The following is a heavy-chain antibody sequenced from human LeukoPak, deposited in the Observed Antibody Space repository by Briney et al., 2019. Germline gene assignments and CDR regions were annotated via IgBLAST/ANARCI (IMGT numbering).Heavy chain of an antibody. V-gene: IGHV3-48*03. CDR3: ARVHAFCTNGVCYTVPFDY. CDR1: GFTFSSYE. Sequence: GGTLRLSCAASGFTFSSYEMNWVRQAPGKGLEWVSYISSSGSTIYYADSVKGRFTISRDNSKNTLYLQMNSLRAEDTAVYYCARVHAFCTNGVCYTVPFDYWGQGTLVTVSS. CDR2: ISSSGSTI. D-gene: IGHD2-8*01. J-gene: IGHJ4*02.